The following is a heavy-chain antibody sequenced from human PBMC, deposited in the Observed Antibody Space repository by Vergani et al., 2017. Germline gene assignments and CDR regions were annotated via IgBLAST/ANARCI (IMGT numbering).Heavy chain of an antibody. J-gene: IGHJ4*02. CDR1: GGSIRSYY. CDR3: ARIGYSGYEIDY. V-gene: IGHV4-59*01. D-gene: IGHD5-12*01. CDR2: IYYSGST. Sequence: QVQLQESGPGLVKPSETLSLTCTVSGGSIRSYYWSWIRQPPGKGLEWIGYIYYSGSTNYNPSLKSRVTISVDTSKNQFSLKLSSVTAADTAVYYCARIGYSGYEIDYWGQGTLVTVSS.